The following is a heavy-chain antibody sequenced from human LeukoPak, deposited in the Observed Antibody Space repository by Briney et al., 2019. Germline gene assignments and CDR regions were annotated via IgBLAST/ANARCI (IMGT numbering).Heavy chain of an antibody. Sequence: PSETLSLTCTVSGGSISSGDYYWSWIRQPPGTGLEWIGYIYYSGSTYYNPSLKSRVTISVDTSKNQFSLKLSSVTAADTAVYYCARGQISGSYRVDYWGQGTLVTVSS. CDR3: ARGQISGSYRVDY. J-gene: IGHJ4*02. V-gene: IGHV4-30-4*08. CDR1: GGSISSGDYY. CDR2: IYYSGST. D-gene: IGHD1-26*01.